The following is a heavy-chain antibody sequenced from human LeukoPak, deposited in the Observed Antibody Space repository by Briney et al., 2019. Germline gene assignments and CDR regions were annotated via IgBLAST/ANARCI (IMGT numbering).Heavy chain of an antibody. Sequence: GESLKISCKGSGYSFTSYWIGWVRQLPGKGLEWMGLIYPGDSDTRYSPSFQGQVTISADKSISTAYLQWSSLKASDTAMYYCARLGEGSSGWYQEYYFDYWGQGTLVTVSS. CDR3: ARLGEGSSGWYQEYYFDY. J-gene: IGHJ4*02. D-gene: IGHD6-19*01. CDR1: GYSFTSYW. CDR2: IYPGDSDT. V-gene: IGHV5-51*01.